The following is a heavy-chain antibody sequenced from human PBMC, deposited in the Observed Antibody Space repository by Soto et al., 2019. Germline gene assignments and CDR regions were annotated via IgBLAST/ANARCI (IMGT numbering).Heavy chain of an antibody. CDR1: GGTFSSYA. V-gene: IGHV1-69*01. CDR2: IIPIFGTA. J-gene: IGHJ5*02. D-gene: IGHD1-26*01. Sequence: QVQLVQSGAEVKKPGSSVKVSCKASGGTFSSYAISWVRQAPGQGLEWMGGIIPIFGTANYAQKFQGRVTITADESTSTAYMELSSLRSEDTAVYYCARDIGARVGATVTGWFDPWGQGTLVTVSS. CDR3: ARDIGARVGATVTGWFDP.